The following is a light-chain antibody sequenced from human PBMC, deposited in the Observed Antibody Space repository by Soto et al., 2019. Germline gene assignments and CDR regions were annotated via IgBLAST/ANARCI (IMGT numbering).Light chain of an antibody. J-gene: IGLJ1*01. Sequence: QSALTQPPSASGSPGQSVTISCTGTSSNVGGYNYVSWYQQHPGKAPKLMIYEASKRPSGVPDRFSGSKSGNTASLTVSGLQAEDEADYYCSSYAGSNNYVFGTGTKSPS. CDR2: EAS. CDR3: SSYAGSNNYV. CDR1: SSNVGGYNY. V-gene: IGLV2-8*01.